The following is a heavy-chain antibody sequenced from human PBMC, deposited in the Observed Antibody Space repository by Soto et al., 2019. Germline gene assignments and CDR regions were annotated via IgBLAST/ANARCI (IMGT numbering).Heavy chain of an antibody. V-gene: IGHV1-18*01. Sequence: ASVKVSCKASAGIFSSYTIRCVLQAPGQGLEWMGWISPFNGATNYAQKLQGRVTMTTDTFTSTAYMELSSLRYDDTVVYYCARGEVVAATHIDYWGQGTLVTVSS. J-gene: IGHJ4*02. CDR1: AGIFSSYT. CDR2: ISPFNGAT. CDR3: ARGEVVAATHIDY. D-gene: IGHD2-15*01.